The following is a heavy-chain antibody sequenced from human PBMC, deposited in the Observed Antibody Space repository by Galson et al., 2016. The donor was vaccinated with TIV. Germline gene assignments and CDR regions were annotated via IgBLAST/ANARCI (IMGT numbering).Heavy chain of an antibody. J-gene: IGHJ6*02. CDR3: TKVPSSGFSYYYGLDV. Sequence: SLRLSCAASGFTFSIFAMTWVRQAPGMGLEWVSAISGGGGSTYYADSVKGRFTVSRDNSKNTLVLQMTSLRAEDTAVYYCTKVPSSGFSYYYGLDVWGQGTTVTVSS. V-gene: IGHV3-23*01. D-gene: IGHD3-22*01. CDR2: ISGGGGST. CDR1: GFTFSIFA.